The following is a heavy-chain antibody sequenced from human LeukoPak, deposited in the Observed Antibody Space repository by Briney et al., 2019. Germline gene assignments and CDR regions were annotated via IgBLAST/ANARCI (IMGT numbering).Heavy chain of an antibody. CDR3: ARETTVVTPGDY. CDR1: GYTFTSYG. D-gene: IGHD4-23*01. CDR2: ISAYNGNT. J-gene: IGHJ4*02. V-gene: IGHV1-18*01. Sequence: ASVKVSCKASGYTFTSYGISWVRQAPGQGLEWMGWISAYNGNTNYAQELQGRVTMTTDTSTSTAYMELRSLRSDDTAVYYCARETTVVTPGDYWGQGTLVTVSS.